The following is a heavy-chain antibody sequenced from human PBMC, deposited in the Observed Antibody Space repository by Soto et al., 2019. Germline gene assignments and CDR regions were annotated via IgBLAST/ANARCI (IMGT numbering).Heavy chain of an antibody. CDR2: ISTYNDKK. J-gene: IGHJ4*02. V-gene: IGHV1-18*01. D-gene: IGHD3-10*01. CDR3: ARDVGSSVSGAGVIFDY. CDR1: NYSFSRYT. Sequence: ASVKVSCQTSNYSFSRYTISWVRQAPGPGLEWMGWISTYNDKKSNAQKFQGSVTFTTDTSTATAYMELRSLVSDDTAVYYCARDVGSSVSGAGVIFDYWVQCTRDTAPQ.